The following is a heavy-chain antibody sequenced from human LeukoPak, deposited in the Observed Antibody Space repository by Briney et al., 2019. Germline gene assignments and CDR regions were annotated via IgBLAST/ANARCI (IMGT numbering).Heavy chain of an antibody. V-gene: IGHV1-2*02. J-gene: IGHJ4*02. CDR3: ARDSSGPAGY. Sequence: ASVKVSCKASGYTFTGYYIHWVRQAPGQGLEWMGWIDPNSGGTNYAQKFQGRVTMTRDTSISTAYMELNRLRSDDTAVYYCARDSSGPAGYWGQGTLATVSS. CDR2: IDPNSGGT. D-gene: IGHD6-19*01. CDR1: GYTFTGYY.